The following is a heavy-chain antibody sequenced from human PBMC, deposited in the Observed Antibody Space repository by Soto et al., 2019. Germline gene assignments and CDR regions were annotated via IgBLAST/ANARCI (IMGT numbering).Heavy chain of an antibody. CDR2: IYHSGST. D-gene: IGHD3-3*01. Sequence: PSETLSLTCTVSGASISCGGYYWSWLRQHPGKGLEWIGYIYHSGSTYYNPSLKSRVTISVDRSKNQFSLKLSSVTAADTAVYYCARVIFGVVSKYNWFDPWGQGTLVTVSS. CDR1: GASISCGGYY. CDR3: ARVIFGVVSKYNWFDP. J-gene: IGHJ5*02. V-gene: IGHV4-30-2*01.